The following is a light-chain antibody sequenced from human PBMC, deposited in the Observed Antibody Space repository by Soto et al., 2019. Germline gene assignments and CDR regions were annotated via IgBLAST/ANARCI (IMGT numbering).Light chain of an antibody. CDR2: KAS. J-gene: IGKJ1*01. CDR3: QQYNSYST. Sequence: DIQITQTPSTLSASVGDRVTITCRASQSITTWLAWYQQKPGKAPKLMIYKASSLESGVPSMFSGSGSETEFTLTISSLQPDDSATYYCQQYNSYSTFGQGTKVEIK. V-gene: IGKV1-5*03. CDR1: QSITTW.